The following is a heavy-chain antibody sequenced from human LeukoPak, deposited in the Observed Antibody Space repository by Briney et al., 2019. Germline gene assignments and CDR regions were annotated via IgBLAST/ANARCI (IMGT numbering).Heavy chain of an antibody. V-gene: IGHV3-74*01. D-gene: IGHD1-14*01. CDR3: VVVVEPPDSDGFDV. Sequence: PGGSLRLSCAASGFTFGNSWVHWVRQAPGKGLVWVSLINADGSTATYADSVKGRFTISRDNARNTLSVQMNSLTIEDTAVYYCVVVVEPPDSDGFDVWGQGTMITVSS. CDR1: GFTFGNSW. CDR2: INADGSTA. J-gene: IGHJ3*01.